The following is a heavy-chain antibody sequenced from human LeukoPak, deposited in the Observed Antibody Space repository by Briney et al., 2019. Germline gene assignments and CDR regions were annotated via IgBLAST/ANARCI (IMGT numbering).Heavy chain of an antibody. J-gene: IGHJ5*02. D-gene: IGHD3-10*01. Sequence: GGSLRLSCAASGFTVSSNYMSWVRQAPGKGLEWVANIKEDGSEKYYVDSVKGRFTISRDNAKNSVSLQMNSLRAEDTAVYYCARIYLKQASASWGQGTLVTVSS. CDR2: IKEDGSEK. CDR1: GFTVSSNY. CDR3: ARIYLKQASAS. V-gene: IGHV3-7*01.